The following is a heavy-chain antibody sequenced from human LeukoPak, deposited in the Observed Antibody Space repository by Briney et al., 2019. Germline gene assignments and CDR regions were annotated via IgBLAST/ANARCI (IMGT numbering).Heavy chain of an antibody. D-gene: IGHD3-10*01. CDR1: GYTFTGYY. Sequence: GASVKVSCKASGYTFTGYYTHWVRQAPGQGLEWMGRINPNSGGTNYAQKFQGRVTMTRDTSISTAYMELSRLRSDDTAVYYCAREGWWVRGVIIPFDYWGQGTLVTVSS. V-gene: IGHV1-2*06. CDR2: INPNSGGT. CDR3: AREGWWVRGVIIPFDY. J-gene: IGHJ4*02.